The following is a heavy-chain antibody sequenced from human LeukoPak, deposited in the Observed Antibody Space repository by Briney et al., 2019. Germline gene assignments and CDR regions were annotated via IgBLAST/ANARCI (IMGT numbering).Heavy chain of an antibody. CDR1: GGSINSYY. J-gene: IGHJ4*02. CDR3: ARVVFGYSSSWELDY. CDR2: FYYSGTT. Sequence: SETLSLTCTVSGGSINSYYWSWIRQPPGMGLEWLGYFYYSGTTNYNPSLKSRVTISVDTSQNQFSLKLSSVTAADTAVYYCARVVFGYSSSWELDYWGQGTLVTVSS. D-gene: IGHD6-13*01. V-gene: IGHV4-59*01.